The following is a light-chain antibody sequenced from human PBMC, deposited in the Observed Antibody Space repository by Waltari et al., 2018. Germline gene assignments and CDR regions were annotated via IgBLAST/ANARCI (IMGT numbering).Light chain of an antibody. CDR1: SSDVGGYNY. J-gene: IGLJ6*01. CDR3: SSYTSSSTDV. CDR2: DVS. Sequence: QSALTQPASVSGSPGQSITISCTGTSSDVGGYNYVSWYQQHPGKAPKLLIYDVSKRPSGVSNRLSASKSGNTASLTISGLQAEDEAYYYCSSYTSSSTDVFGSGTKVTVL. V-gene: IGLV2-14*03.